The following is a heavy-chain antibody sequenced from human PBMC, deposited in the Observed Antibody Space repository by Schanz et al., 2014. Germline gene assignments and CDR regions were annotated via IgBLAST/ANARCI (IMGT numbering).Heavy chain of an antibody. CDR1: GGTFSSYT. J-gene: IGHJ4*02. CDR2: IIPVLNIA. Sequence: QVQLVQSGAEVKKPGSSVKVSCKASGGTFSSYTISWMRQAPGQGLEWMGKIIPVLNIATYAQRFQGRVSITADTSTNTTYMELSSLTSEDTAVHYCARGRGCYDYWGQGTLVTVSS. CDR3: ARGRGCYDY. D-gene: IGHD2-21*01. V-gene: IGHV1-69*09.